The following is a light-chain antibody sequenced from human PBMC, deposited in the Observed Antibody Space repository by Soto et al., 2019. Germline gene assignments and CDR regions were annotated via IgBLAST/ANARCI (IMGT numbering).Light chain of an antibody. Sequence: LTQPASVSGSPGQSITISCTGTSSDVGGHNYVSWYQQHPGKAPKLMIYVVRNRPSGVSNRFSGSKSGSTASLTISGLQAEDEADYYCTSYTSSSTLVFGTGTKVTV. CDR2: VVR. CDR1: SSDVGGHNY. J-gene: IGLJ1*01. CDR3: TSYTSSSTLV. V-gene: IGLV2-14*01.